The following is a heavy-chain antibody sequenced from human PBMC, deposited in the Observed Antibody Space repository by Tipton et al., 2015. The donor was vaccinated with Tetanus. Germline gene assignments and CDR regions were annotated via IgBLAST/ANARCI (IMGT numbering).Heavy chain of an antibody. CDR2: IFHSGST. CDR3: AKVVGGGAYFDS. V-gene: IGHV4-59*01. CDR1: GDSIRRSY. J-gene: IGHJ4*02. D-gene: IGHD1-26*01. Sequence: TLSLTYTVSGDSIRRSYWSWIRQPPGKGLEWIGHIFHSGSTNYNPSLKSRVTMSIDTSERQFSLKLTSVTSADTAVYYCAKVVGGGAYFDSRGQGILVSVSS.